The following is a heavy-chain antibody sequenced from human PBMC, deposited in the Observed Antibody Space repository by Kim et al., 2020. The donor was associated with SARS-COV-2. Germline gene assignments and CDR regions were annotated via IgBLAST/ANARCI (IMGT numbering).Heavy chain of an antibody. CDR2: KSKTDGGTT. J-gene: IGHJ4*02. Sequence: GGSLRLSCAATGFTFSNAWMSWVRQAPGRGLEWVGRKSKTDGGTTDFAAPVKGRFSISRDDSKNTFYLQMNSLKTEDTAVYYCTTADRSILDYWGQGTLVTVSS. D-gene: IGHD2-15*01. V-gene: IGHV3-15*01. CDR1: GFTFSNAW. CDR3: TTADRSILDY.